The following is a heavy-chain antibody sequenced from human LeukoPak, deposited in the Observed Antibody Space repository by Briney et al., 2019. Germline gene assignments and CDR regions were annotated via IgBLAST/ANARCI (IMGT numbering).Heavy chain of an antibody. V-gene: IGHV5-10-1*01. CDR1: GYSFSSYW. CDR2: IDPSDSYT. Sequence: GESLKISCKGSGYSFSSYWINCVRQMPRKGLEWMGRIDPSDSYTNYNPSFQGHVTISADKSISTAYLQWSSLMASDTAMYYCARHTISDYWGQGTQVTVSS. CDR3: ARHTISDY. J-gene: IGHJ4*02. D-gene: IGHD3-10*01.